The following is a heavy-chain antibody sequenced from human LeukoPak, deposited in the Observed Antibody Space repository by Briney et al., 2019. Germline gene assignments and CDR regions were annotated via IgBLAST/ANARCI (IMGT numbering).Heavy chain of an antibody. CDR3: ARDDYGDNWFDP. CDR1: GGTFSSYA. Sequence: SVKVSCKXSGGTFSSYAISWVRQAPGQGLEWMGGIIPIFGTANYAQKFQGRVTITTDESTSTAYMELSSLRSEDTAVYYCARDDYGDNWFDPWGQGTLVTVSS. D-gene: IGHD4-17*01. J-gene: IGHJ5*02. CDR2: IIPIFGTA. V-gene: IGHV1-69*05.